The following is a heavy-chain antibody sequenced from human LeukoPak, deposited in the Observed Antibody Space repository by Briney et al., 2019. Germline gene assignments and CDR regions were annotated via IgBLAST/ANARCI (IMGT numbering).Heavy chain of an antibody. CDR2: ISTSSSYI. CDR3: ARVSRGKWELLGAHDY. Sequence: GGSLRLSCAASGFTFSSYSMNWVRQVPGKGLEGVSSISTSSSYIYYADSVKGRFTISRDNARNSLYLQMNSLRAADTAVYYCARVSRGKWELLGAHDYWGQGTLVTVSS. J-gene: IGHJ4*02. CDR1: GFTFSSYS. V-gene: IGHV3-21*01. D-gene: IGHD1-26*01.